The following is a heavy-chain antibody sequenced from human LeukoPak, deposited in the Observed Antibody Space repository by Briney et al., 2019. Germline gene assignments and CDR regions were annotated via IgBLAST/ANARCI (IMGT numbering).Heavy chain of an antibody. V-gene: IGHV4-31*03. J-gene: IGHJ4*02. Sequence: SETLSLTCTVSGGSISSGGDYWSWIRQHPGKGLEWIGNIYHSESAYYNPSLKGRVVMSVDTSKNQFSLNLSSVTAADTAVYYCARGRDGYSRVDSWGRGTLVTVSS. CDR2: IYHSESA. CDR1: GGSISSGGDY. D-gene: IGHD5-18*01. CDR3: ARGRDGYSRVDS.